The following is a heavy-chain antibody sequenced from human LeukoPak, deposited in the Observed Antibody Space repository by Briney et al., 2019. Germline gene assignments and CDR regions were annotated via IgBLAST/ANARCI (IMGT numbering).Heavy chain of an antibody. CDR2: ISSSGSTI. CDR3: ARGKISIAAHDAFDI. D-gene: IGHD6-6*01. V-gene: IGHV3-48*03. Sequence: GGSLRLSCAASGFTFSSYEMNWVRQAPGKGLEWVSYISSSGSTIYYADSVKGRFTISRDNAKNSLYLQMNSLRAEDTAVYYCARGKISIAAHDAFDIWGQGTMVTVSS. CDR1: GFTFSSYE. J-gene: IGHJ3*02.